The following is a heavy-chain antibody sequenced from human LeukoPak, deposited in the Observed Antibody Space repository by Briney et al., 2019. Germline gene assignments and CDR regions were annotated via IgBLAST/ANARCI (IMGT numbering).Heavy chain of an antibody. J-gene: IGHJ5*02. Sequence: GASVKVSCKASGYTFTSYGISWVRQAPGQGLEWMGWISAYNGNTNYAQKLQDRVTMTTDTSTSTAYMELRSLRSDDTAVYYCATTYYDFWSGQGWFDPWGQGTLVTVSS. CDR1: GYTFTSYG. CDR3: ATTYYDFWSGQGWFDP. V-gene: IGHV1-18*01. D-gene: IGHD3-3*01. CDR2: ISAYNGNT.